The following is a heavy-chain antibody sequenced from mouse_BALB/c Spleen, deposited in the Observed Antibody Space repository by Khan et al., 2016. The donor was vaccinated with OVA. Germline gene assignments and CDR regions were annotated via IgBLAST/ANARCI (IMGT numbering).Heavy chain of an antibody. D-gene: IGHD2-14*01. V-gene: IGHV2-6-4*01. Sequence: VQLVESGPGLVAPSQSLSITCTVSGFSLSRYNIHWVRQPPGKGLEWLGMIWGGGGTDYNSTLKSRLNISKDNPKSQVFLKMNSLQTDDTAMYYCARAYYRYDGYYAMDYWGQGTSVTVSS. J-gene: IGHJ4*01. CDR3: ARAYYRYDGYYAMDY. CDR2: IWGGGGT. CDR1: GFSLSRYN.